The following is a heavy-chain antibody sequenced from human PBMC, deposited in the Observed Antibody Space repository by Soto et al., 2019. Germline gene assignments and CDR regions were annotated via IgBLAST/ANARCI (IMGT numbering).Heavy chain of an antibody. Sequence: EASVKVSCKASGFSFTGYYIHWLRQAPGQGLEWMGWINAHSGGIGYAQKFQGRVTLTRDTSIATAYLTLTSLTSDDTALYYCAKDLTRQLAYWLDPWGQGTQVTVSS. D-gene: IGHD6-6*01. CDR3: AKDLTRQLAYWLDP. CDR1: GFSFTGYY. J-gene: IGHJ5*02. CDR2: INAHSGGI. V-gene: IGHV1-2*02.